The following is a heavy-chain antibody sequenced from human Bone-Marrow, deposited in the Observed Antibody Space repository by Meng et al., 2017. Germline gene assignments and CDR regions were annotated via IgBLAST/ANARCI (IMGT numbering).Heavy chain of an antibody. CDR1: GFFFTNAY. CDR2: ITSKPDGETR. V-gene: IGHV3-15*01. Sequence: GESLKISCEGSGFFFTNAYMTWVRQVPGKRLEWLGHITSKPDGETREYAAPVKGRFTISRDDSKNTVYLQMNSLKTEDTAVYYCTGHTDYWGQGARVTVSS. J-gene: IGHJ4*02. CDR3: TGHTDY.